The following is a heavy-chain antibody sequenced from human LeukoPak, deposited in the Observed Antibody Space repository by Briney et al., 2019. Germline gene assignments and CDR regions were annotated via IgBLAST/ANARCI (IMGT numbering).Heavy chain of an antibody. J-gene: IGHJ4*02. D-gene: IGHD6-13*01. CDR3: AKDRGGIAPVFDY. Sequence: GGSLRLSCAASGFTFDDYAMHWVRQAPGKGLEWVSGISWNSGTIAYADSVKGRFTISRDNAKNSLYLQMNSLRAEDTALYYCAKDRGGIAPVFDYWGQGTLVTVSS. V-gene: IGHV3-9*01. CDR2: ISWNSGTI. CDR1: GFTFDDYA.